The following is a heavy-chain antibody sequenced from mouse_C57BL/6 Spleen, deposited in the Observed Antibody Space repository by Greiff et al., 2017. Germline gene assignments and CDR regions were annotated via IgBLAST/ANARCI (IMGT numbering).Heavy chain of an antibody. CDR2: FHPYNDDT. D-gene: IGHD2-2*01. V-gene: IGHV1-47*01. CDR1: GYTFTTYP. CDR3: ARPGYYGYDGGNAMDY. J-gene: IGHJ4*01. Sequence: QVQLQQSGAELVKPGASVKMSCKASGYTFTTYPIEWMKQNHGKSLEWIGNFHPYNDDTKYNEKFKGKATLTVEKSSSTVYLELSRLTSDDSAVYYCARPGYYGYDGGNAMDYWGQGTSVTVSS.